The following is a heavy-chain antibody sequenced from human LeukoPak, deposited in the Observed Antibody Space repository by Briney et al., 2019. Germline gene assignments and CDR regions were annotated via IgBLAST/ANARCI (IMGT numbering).Heavy chain of an antibody. V-gene: IGHV4-34*01. CDR2: INHSGST. CDR1: GGSFSGYY. J-gene: IGHJ4*02. Sequence: SETLSLTCAVYGGSFSGYYWSWIRQPPGKGLEWIGEINHSGSTNYNPPLKSRVTISVDTSKNQFSLKLSSVTAADTAVYYCARANYYGSGSYYNNPPFDYWGQGTLATVSS. CDR3: ARANYYGSGSYYNNPPFDY. D-gene: IGHD3-10*01.